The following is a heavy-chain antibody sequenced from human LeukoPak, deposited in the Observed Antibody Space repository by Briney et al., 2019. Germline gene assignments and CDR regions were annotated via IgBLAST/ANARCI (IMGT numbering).Heavy chain of an antibody. CDR1: GFTFSSYG. V-gene: IGHV3-30*03. CDR2: ISYDGSDK. CDR3: ATLLLGVGGDY. Sequence: PGRSLRLSCAASGFTFSSYGMHWVRQAPGKGLEWVAPISYDGSDKYYADSVKGRFTISRDNSKNTLYLQMNSLRAEDTAMYSCATLLLGVGGDYWGQGTLVTVSS. D-gene: IGHD2-15*01. J-gene: IGHJ4*02.